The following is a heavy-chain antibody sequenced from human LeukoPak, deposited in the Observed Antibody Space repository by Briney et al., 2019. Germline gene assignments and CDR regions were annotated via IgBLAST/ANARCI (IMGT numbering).Heavy chain of an antibody. CDR3: ARGHQWLVLYYFDY. V-gene: IGHV3-64*01. Sequence: PGGSLRLSCAASGFTFSSYAMHWVRQAPGKGLEYVSAISSNGGSTYYANSVKGRFTISRDNSKNTLYLQMGSLRAEDMAVYYCARGHQWLVLYYFDYWGRGTLVTVSS. CDR2: ISSNGGST. J-gene: IGHJ4*02. CDR1: GFTFSSYA. D-gene: IGHD6-19*01.